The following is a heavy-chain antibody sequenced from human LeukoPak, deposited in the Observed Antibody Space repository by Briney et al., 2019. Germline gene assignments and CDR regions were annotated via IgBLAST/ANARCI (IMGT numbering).Heavy chain of an antibody. CDR1: GGTFSSYA. D-gene: IGHD2-2*01. CDR3: ARADIVVVPAAILSWFDP. V-gene: IGHV1-69*05. Sequence: ASVKVSCKASGGTFSSYAISWVRQAPGQGLEWMGGIIPIFGTANYAQKFQGRVTMTRNTSISTAYMELSSLRSEDTAVYYCARADIVVVPAAILSWFDPWGQGTLVTVSS. J-gene: IGHJ5*02. CDR2: IIPIFGTA.